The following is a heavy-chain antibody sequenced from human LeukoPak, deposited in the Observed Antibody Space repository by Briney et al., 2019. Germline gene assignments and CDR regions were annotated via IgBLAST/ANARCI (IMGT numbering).Heavy chain of an antibody. V-gene: IGHV3-30*04. D-gene: IGHD6-13*01. J-gene: IGHJ4*02. CDR3: ARDPYSSSWLDY. Sequence: GASLRLSCAASGFTFSSYAMHWVRQAPGKGLEWVAVISYDGSNKYYADSVKGRFTISRDNSKNTLYLQMNSLRAEGTAVYYCARDPYSSSWLDYWGQGTLVTVSS. CDR2: ISYDGSNK. CDR1: GFTFSSYA.